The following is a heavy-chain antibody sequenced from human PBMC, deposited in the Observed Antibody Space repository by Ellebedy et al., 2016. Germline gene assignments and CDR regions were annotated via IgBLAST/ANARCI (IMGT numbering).Heavy chain of an antibody. V-gene: IGHV1-18*03. D-gene: IGHD2-2*02. CDR3: ARDGWYCTSTSCSTTGWFDP. CDR2: INTDNNNT. Sequence: ASVKVSXXASGYTFRSYGISWVRQAPGQGLEWMGWINTDNNNTNYARKLQGRVTMTRDTSISTAYMELRSLRSDDMAVYYCARDGWYCTSTSCSTTGWFDPWGQGTLVTVSS. J-gene: IGHJ5*02. CDR1: GYTFRSYG.